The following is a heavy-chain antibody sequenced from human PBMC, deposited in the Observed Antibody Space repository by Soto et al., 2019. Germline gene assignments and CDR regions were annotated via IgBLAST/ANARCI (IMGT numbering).Heavy chain of an antibody. J-gene: IGHJ4*02. V-gene: IGHV1-18*04. CDR1: GYTFTAYY. Sequence: ASVKVSCKASGYTFTAYYIHWVRQAPGQGLEWMGWISPNSRDTNYAQKLQGRVTMTTDTSTSTAYMELRSLRSDDTAVYYCARVRNYDFWSGYYTGDYWGQGTLVTVSS. D-gene: IGHD3-3*01. CDR2: ISPNSRDT. CDR3: ARVRNYDFWSGYYTGDY.